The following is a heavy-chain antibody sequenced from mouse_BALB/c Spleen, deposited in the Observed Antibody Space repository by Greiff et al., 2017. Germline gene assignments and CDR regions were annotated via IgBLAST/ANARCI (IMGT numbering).Heavy chain of an antibody. CDR3: ARRSTVVFDY. D-gene: IGHD1-1*01. Sequence: EVKVVESGGGLVKPGGSLKLSCAASGFAFSSYDMSWVRQTPEKRLEWVAYISSGGGSTYYPDTVKGRFTISRDNAKNTLYLQMSSLKSEDTAMYYCARRSTVVFDYWGQGTTLTVSS. V-gene: IGHV5-12-1*01. J-gene: IGHJ2*01. CDR1: GFAFSSYD. CDR2: ISSGGGST.